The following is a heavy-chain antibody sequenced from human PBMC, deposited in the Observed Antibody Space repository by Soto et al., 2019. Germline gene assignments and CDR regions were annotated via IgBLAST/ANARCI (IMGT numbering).Heavy chain of an antibody. CDR3: ARLYYDSSGYYYFDY. V-gene: IGHV4-30-4*01. CDR1: GGSISSGDYY. CDR2: IYYSGST. Sequence: SETLSLTCSVSGGSISSGDYYWSWIRQPPGKGLEWIGYIYYSGSTYYNPSLKSRVTISVDTSKNQFSLKLSSVTAADTAVYYCARLYYDSSGYYYFDYWGQGTLVTVSS. J-gene: IGHJ4*02. D-gene: IGHD3-22*01.